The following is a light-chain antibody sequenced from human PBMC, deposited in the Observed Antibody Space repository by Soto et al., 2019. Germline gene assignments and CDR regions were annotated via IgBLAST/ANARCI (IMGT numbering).Light chain of an antibody. V-gene: IGKV3-20*01. J-gene: IGKJ1*01. CDR2: GAS. CDR3: QQYDNIPRT. CDR1: QSLNNNF. Sequence: PGERATLSCRASQSLNNNFLAWYQQKPGQAPRLLIYGASTRATGIPDRFSGRGSGTDFTLTISRLEPGDFAMYYCQQYDNIPRTFGQGTNVEVK.